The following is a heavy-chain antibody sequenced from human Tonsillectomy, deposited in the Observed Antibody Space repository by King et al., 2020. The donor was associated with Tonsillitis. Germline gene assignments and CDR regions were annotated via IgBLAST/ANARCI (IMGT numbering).Heavy chain of an antibody. CDR3: ARGIFWGFDS. Sequence: VQLVESGGGLVQPGGSLRLSCAASGFTFSNYEKNWVRQAPGKGLEWVSYISNSGSTIYYAASVKGRFTISRDNAKNSLYLQMDSLRAEDTAVYSCARGIFWGFDSWGQGTQVTVSS. D-gene: IGHD3-9*01. V-gene: IGHV3-48*03. J-gene: IGHJ4*02. CDR1: GFTFSNYE. CDR2: ISNSGSTI.